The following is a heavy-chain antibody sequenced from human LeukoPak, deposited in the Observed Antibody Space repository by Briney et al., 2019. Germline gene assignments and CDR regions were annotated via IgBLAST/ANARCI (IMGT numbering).Heavy chain of an antibody. CDR2: ISYDGSNK. CDR1: GFTFSGYA. Sequence: GRSLRLSCAASGFTFSGYAMHWVRQAPGKGLEWVAVISYDGSNKYYADSVKGRFTISRDNSKNTLYLQMNSLRAEDTAVYYCARGLSGSYYSAFDIWGQGTMVTVSS. V-gene: IGHV3-30*04. J-gene: IGHJ3*02. D-gene: IGHD1-26*01. CDR3: ARGLSGSYYSAFDI.